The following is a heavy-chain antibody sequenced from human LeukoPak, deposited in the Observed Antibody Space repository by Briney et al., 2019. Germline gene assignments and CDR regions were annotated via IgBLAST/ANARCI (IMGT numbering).Heavy chain of an antibody. V-gene: IGHV4-59*01. D-gene: IGHD1-26*01. Sequence: SETLSLTCTVSGGSISSYYWSWIRQPPGKGLEWIGYIYYSGSTNYNPSLKSRVTISVDTSKNQFSLKLSSVTAADTAVYYCARTLDISWELSNYFDYWGQGTLVTVSS. J-gene: IGHJ4*02. CDR3: ARTLDISWELSNYFDY. CDR2: IYYSGST. CDR1: GGSISSYY.